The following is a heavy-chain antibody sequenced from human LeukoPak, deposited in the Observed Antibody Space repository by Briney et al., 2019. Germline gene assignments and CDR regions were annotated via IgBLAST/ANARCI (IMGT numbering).Heavy chain of an antibody. J-gene: IGHJ5*02. V-gene: IGHV2-5*02. CDR1: GFSLTSNGVG. Sequence: ESGPTLVTPTQTLTLTCTISGFSLTSNGVGVGWIRQPPGKALEWLALIYWDDDNRYSPSLQSRLTITKDTSRNQVVLTMTNMDPVDTATYYCAHRRHDYGDYAWKFVNWFDPWGQGTLVTVSS. D-gene: IGHD4-17*01. CDR2: IYWDDDN. CDR3: AHRRHDYGDYAWKFVNWFDP.